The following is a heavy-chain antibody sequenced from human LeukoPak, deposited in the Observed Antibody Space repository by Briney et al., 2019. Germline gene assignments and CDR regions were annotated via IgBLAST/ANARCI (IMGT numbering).Heavy chain of an antibody. CDR1: GGTFSSYA. CDR3: ARWNDSSGYYYAPLFDY. J-gene: IGHJ4*02. Sequence: ASVKVSCKASGGTFSSYAISWVRQAPGQGLEWMGIINPSGGSTSYAQKFQGRVTMTRDTSTSTVYMELSSLRSEDTAVYYCARWNDSSGYYYAPLFDYWGQGTLVTVSS. D-gene: IGHD3-22*01. V-gene: IGHV1-46*01. CDR2: INPSGGST.